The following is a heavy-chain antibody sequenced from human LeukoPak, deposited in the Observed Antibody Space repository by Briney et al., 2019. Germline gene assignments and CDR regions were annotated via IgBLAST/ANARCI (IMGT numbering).Heavy chain of an antibody. D-gene: IGHD3-22*01. CDR3: ARGYGDSSGFY. CDR1: GFTFSSYS. V-gene: IGHV3-7*01. J-gene: IGHJ4*02. Sequence: GGSLRLSCAASGFTFSSYSMSWVRQAPGEGLEWVANIKQDGSEKYYVDSVKGRFTISRDNAKNSLYLQMTSLRAEDTAVYYCARGYGDSSGFYWGQGTLVTVSS. CDR2: IKQDGSEK.